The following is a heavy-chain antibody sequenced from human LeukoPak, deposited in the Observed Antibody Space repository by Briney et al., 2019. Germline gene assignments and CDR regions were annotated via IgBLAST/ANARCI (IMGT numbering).Heavy chain of an antibody. Sequence: GGSLRLSCAASGFTFSSYSMNWVRQAPGKGLEWVSSISSSSSYIYYADSVKGRFTISRDNAKNSLYLQMNSLRAEDTAVYYCATSGSHSDGEYWGQGTLVTVSS. V-gene: IGHV3-21*01. J-gene: IGHJ4*02. CDR1: GFTFSSYS. CDR3: ATSGSHSDGEY. D-gene: IGHD1-26*01. CDR2: ISSSSSYI.